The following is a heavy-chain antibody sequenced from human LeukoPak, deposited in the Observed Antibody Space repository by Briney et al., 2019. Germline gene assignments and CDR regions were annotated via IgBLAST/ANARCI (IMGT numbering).Heavy chain of an antibody. CDR2: IKHDGSEK. CDR1: EFTFSTYS. J-gene: IGHJ4*02. Sequence: GGSLRLSCAASEFTFSTYSMNWVRQAPGKGLEWVASIKHDGSEKYYVDSVRGRFTISRDNTMNSLYLQMSSLRAEDTAVYYCATDRGWRTSGYYLYYFEYWGQGTLVTYSS. D-gene: IGHD3-3*01. CDR3: ATDRGWRTSGYYLYYFEY. V-gene: IGHV3-7*01.